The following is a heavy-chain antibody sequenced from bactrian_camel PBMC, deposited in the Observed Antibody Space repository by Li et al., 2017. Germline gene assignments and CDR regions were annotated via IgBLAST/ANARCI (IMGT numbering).Heavy chain of an antibody. Sequence: HVQLVESGGGPVQAGGSLRLSCAASRYRFSSKCMGWFRQNPGKEREEVIVIDGDGSTRIADSVKGRFTISKDNADNTLYLEMNSLKPEDTAKYYCAAGCSGGFFPNYWGQGTQVTVS. D-gene: IGHD2*01. CDR2: IDGDGST. V-gene: IGHV3S53*01. J-gene: IGHJ4*01. CDR3: AAGCSGGFFPNY. CDR1: RYRFSSKC.